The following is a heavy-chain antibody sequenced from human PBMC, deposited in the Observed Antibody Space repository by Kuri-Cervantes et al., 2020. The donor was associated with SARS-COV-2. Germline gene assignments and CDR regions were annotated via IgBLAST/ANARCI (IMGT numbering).Heavy chain of an antibody. D-gene: IGHD6-13*01. Sequence: LRLSCTVSGGSISSGGYYWSWIRQPPGKGLEWIGYIYHSGSTYYNPSLKSRVTISVDRSKNQFSLTLSSVTAADTAVYYCARSPGIAAAGTNWFDPWGQGTLVTVSS. CDR1: GGSISSGGYY. V-gene: IGHV4-30-2*01. J-gene: IGHJ5*02. CDR3: ARSPGIAAAGTNWFDP. CDR2: IYHSGST.